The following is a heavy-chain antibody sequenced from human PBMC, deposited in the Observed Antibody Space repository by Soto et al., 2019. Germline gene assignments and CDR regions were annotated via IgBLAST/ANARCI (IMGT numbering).Heavy chain of an antibody. Sequence: PGGSLRLSCAASGFTFSSYWMSWVRQAPGKGLEWVANISEDGGNKYYADSVKGRFTISRDNSKNSLYLQLNSLRAEDTAVYYCAKELDCSSTSCYEGYYYYYMDVWGKGTTVTVSS. V-gene: IGHV3-7*03. CDR1: GFTFSSYW. CDR3: AKELDCSSTSCYEGYYYYYMDV. D-gene: IGHD2-2*01. J-gene: IGHJ6*03. CDR2: ISEDGGNK.